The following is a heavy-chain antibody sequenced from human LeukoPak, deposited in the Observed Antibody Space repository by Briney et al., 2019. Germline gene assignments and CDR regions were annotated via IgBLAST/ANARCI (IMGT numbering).Heavy chain of an antibody. CDR3: ARDPAYDFGGQVLDY. J-gene: IGHJ4*02. CDR1: GFTFSSYG. V-gene: IGHV3-33*01. Sequence: PGGSLRLSCAASGFTFSSYGMHWVRQAPGKGLEWVAVIWYDGSNKYYADSVKGRFTISRDNSKNTLYLQMNSLRAEDTAVYYCARDPAYDFGGQVLDYWGQGTLVTVSS. CDR2: IWYDGSNK. D-gene: IGHD3-3*01.